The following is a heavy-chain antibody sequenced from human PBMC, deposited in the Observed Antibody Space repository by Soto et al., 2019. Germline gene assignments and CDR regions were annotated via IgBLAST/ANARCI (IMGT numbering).Heavy chain of an antibody. D-gene: IGHD3-3*01. CDR2: VYYSGST. CDR3: ARHQYYDAYY. CDR1: GGSISSNY. J-gene: IGHJ4*02. V-gene: IGHV4-59*01. Sequence: SETLSLTCTVSGGSISSNYWNWIRQPPGKGLEWIGYVYYSGSTNYIPSLKSRVTISVDTSKNQFSLKLSSVTAADTAVYYCARHQYYDAYYWGQGTLVTVSS.